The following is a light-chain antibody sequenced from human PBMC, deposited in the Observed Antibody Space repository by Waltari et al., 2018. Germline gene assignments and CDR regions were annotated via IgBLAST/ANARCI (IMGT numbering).Light chain of an antibody. CDR2: AAS. Sequence: DIQMTQSPSSLSASVGDTVTITCRASQVISNSLAWYQQKPGKAPKLLLSAASRLKTGVPSRFSGSGSGTDYTLTISSLQPEDFPTYYCQQYCTTPVTFGGGTKVEIK. J-gene: IGKJ4*01. CDR1: QVISNS. V-gene: IGKV1-NL1*01. CDR3: QQYCTTPVT.